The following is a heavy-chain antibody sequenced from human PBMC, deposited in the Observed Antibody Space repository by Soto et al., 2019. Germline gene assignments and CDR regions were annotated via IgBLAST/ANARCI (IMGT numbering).Heavy chain of an antibody. J-gene: IGHJ4*02. V-gene: IGHV3-23*01. CDR3: AKDQQSIAVAPDY. CDR2: ISGSGGST. CDR1: GFTFSSYA. Sequence: GGSQRLSCAAPGFTFSSYAMSWVRQAPGKGLEWVSAISGSGGSTYYADSVKGRFTISRDNSKNTLYLQMNSLRAEDTAVYYCAKDQQSIAVAPDYWGQGTLVTVSS. D-gene: IGHD6-19*01.